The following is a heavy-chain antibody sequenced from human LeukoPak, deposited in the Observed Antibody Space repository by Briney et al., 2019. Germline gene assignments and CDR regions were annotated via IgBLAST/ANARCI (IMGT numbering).Heavy chain of an antibody. D-gene: IGHD3-22*01. CDR2: ISSSGSTI. CDR1: GFTFSDYY. Sequence: GGSLRLSCAASGFTFSDYYMSWIRQAPGKGLEWVSYISSSGSTIYYADSVKGRFTISRDNAENSLYLQMNSLRAEDTAVYYCAKWFAAYYYYYMDVWGKGTTVTVSS. V-gene: IGHV3-11*01. CDR3: AKWFAAYYYYYMDV. J-gene: IGHJ6*03.